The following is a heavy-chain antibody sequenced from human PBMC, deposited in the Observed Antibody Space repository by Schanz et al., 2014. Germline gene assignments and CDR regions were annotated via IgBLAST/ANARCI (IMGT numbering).Heavy chain of an antibody. CDR3: ARDRGHFEQLALEWYYGMDV. CDR1: GFTFSNYG. Sequence: QVQLVESGGGVVRPGRSLRLSCAASGFTFSNYGMHWVRQAPGKGLGWVAVISYDGSDKFYADSVKGRFTISRDNSNNTLSLQMNSLRSDDTAVYYCARDRGHFEQLALEWYYGMDVWGQGTTVTVSS. J-gene: IGHJ6*02. CDR2: ISYDGSDK. V-gene: IGHV3-30*03. D-gene: IGHD3-3*01.